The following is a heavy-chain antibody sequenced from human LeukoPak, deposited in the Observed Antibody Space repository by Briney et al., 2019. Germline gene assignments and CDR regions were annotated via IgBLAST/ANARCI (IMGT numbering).Heavy chain of an antibody. CDR3: ARVYSSTIRYFDY. V-gene: IGHV3-74*01. CDR1: GFTFSSYW. J-gene: IGHJ4*02. CDR2: INSDGSTT. Sequence: GGSLRLSCAASGFTFSSYWMHWVRQAPGKGLVWVSRINSDGSTTSYAVSVKGRFTISRGNAKNTLYLQMNSLRAEDTAVYYCARVYSSTIRYFDYWGQGTLVTVSS. D-gene: IGHD6-13*01.